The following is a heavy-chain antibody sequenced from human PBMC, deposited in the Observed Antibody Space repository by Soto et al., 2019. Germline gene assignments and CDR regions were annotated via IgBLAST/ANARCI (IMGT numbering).Heavy chain of an antibody. Sequence: EVQLVESGGGLVKPGGSLRLSCAASGFTFSSYSMNWVRQAPGKGLEWVSSISSSSSYIYYADSVKGRFTISRDNAKNSLYLQMNSLSAEDTAVYYCARDRVSSGLPLDYWGQGTLVTVSS. CDR2: ISSSSSYI. D-gene: IGHD6-19*01. V-gene: IGHV3-21*01. CDR3: ARDRVSSGLPLDY. CDR1: GFTFSSYS. J-gene: IGHJ4*02.